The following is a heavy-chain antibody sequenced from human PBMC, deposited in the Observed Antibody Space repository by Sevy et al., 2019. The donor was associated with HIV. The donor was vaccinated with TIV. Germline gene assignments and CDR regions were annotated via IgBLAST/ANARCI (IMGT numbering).Heavy chain of an antibody. J-gene: IGHJ5*02. CDR2: ISYDGSNK. CDR3: ARDQSSGWLNWFDP. CDR1: GFTFSSYA. D-gene: IGHD6-19*01. Sequence: GGSLRLSCAASGFTFSSYAMHWVRQAPGKGLEWVAVISYDGSNKYYADSVNGRFTISRDNSKNTLYLQMNSLRAEDTAVYYCARDQSSGWLNWFDPWGQGTLVTVSS. V-gene: IGHV3-30-3*01.